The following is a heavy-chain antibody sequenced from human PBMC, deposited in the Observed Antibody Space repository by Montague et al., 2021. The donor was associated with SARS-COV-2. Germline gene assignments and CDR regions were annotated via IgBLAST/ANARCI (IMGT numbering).Heavy chain of an antibody. CDR3: ERWVLQGYCGGGSCYEWFDP. D-gene: IGHD2-15*01. CDR2: IDYSGST. CDR1: GGSIISSSYY. Sequence: SETLSLTCTVSGGSIISSSYYWVWIRQPPGKGLEWIGSIDYSGSTYYTPSLKTRITMSVYTSKNPFSLNLTSVTAADTAVCYCERWVLQGYCGGGSCYEWFDPWGQGTLVTVSS. J-gene: IGHJ5*02. V-gene: IGHV4-39*01.